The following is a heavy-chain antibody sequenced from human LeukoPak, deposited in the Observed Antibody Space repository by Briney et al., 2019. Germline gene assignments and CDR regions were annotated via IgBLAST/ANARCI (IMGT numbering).Heavy chain of an antibody. Sequence: SETLSLTCTVSGGSISSSSYYWGWIRQPPGKGLEWIGSIYYSGSTYYNPSLKSRVTISVDTSKNQFSLKLSSVTAADTAVYYCARRAPPFGVVIHYFDYWGQGTLVTVSS. J-gene: IGHJ4*02. V-gene: IGHV4-39*01. D-gene: IGHD3-3*01. CDR2: IYYSGST. CDR1: GGSISSSSYY. CDR3: ARRAPPFGVVIHYFDY.